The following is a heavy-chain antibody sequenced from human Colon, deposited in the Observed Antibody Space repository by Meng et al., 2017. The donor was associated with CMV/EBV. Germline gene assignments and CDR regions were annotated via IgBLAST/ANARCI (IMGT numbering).Heavy chain of an antibody. J-gene: IGHJ4*02. D-gene: IGHD2-21*01. V-gene: IGHV3-23*03. CDR3: ARSGTYCGGDCYSGDY. Sequence: GESLKISCAASGFTFDGYAMSWVRQAPGKGLEWVSVIYGSGRSSSSADSVKGRFSISRDNSKNTLYLQMSSLRAEDTAVYYCARSGTYCGGDCYSGDYWGQGTLVTVSS. CDR2: IYGSGRSS. CDR1: GFTFDGYA.